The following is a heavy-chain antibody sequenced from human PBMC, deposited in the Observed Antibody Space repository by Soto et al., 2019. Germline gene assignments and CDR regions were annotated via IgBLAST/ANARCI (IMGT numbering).Heavy chain of an antibody. Sequence: QVQLVQSGAEVTTPGSSVKVSCKASGYTFTSYSMHWVRQAPGQGLEWMGIINPRGGSTSYAQKFQGRGTMTRDTSTSTVYMELSSLRSEDTAVYYCARKKTTAAFDPWGQGTLVTVSS. V-gene: IGHV1-46*01. CDR1: GYTFTSYS. CDR3: ARKKTTAAFDP. D-gene: IGHD2-2*01. J-gene: IGHJ5*02. CDR2: INPRGGST.